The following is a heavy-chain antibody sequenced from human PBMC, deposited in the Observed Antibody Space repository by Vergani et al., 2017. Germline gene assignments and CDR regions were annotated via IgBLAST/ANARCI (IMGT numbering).Heavy chain of an antibody. J-gene: IGHJ3*01. CDR3: VRDVRVSRT. CDR1: GFTFGDHG. CDR2: IGTAGDT. V-gene: IGHV3-13*01. Sequence: EVQMVESGGGLVKPGGSLRLSCAASGFTFGDHGIHWVRRAPGKGLEWVSAIGTAGDTYYPGSVKGRFTISRDNAKNSLYLDMSSLRAEDTAVYYCVRDVRVSRTWGQGTLVAVSS.